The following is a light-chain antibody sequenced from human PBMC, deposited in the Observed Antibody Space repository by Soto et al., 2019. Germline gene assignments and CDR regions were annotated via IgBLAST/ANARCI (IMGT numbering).Light chain of an antibody. CDR1: RSDVGGYNY. Sequence: QSALTQTPSASGSLGQSVTISCTGTRSDVGGYNYVSWYQQHPGRAPKLMIFEVSKRPSGVPDRFSGSKSGNAASLTVSGIQAEDEADYYCSSYAGSNNYVFGTGTKVTVL. CDR3: SSYAGSNNYV. V-gene: IGLV2-8*01. J-gene: IGLJ1*01. CDR2: EVS.